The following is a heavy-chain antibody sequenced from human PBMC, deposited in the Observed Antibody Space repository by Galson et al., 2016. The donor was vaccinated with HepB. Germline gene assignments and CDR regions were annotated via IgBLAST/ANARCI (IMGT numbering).Heavy chain of an antibody. CDR2: VYWSDDE. CDR1: TFSFSSSGMG. Sequence: PALVKPTQTLTLTCTFSTFSFSSSGMGVGWIRQPPGKALEWLALVYWSDDERYSPSLKSRLTTTKDTSKNQVVLTMVNMDPLDTATYYCAHVRGYSYGHCFDYWGQGILVTVSS. D-gene: IGHD5-18*01. J-gene: IGHJ4*02. V-gene: IGHV2-5*01. CDR3: AHVRGYSYGHCFDY.